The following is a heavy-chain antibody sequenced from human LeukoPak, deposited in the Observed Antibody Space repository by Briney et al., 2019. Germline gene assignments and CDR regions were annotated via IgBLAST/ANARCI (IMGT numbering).Heavy chain of an antibody. CDR1: EFTFGDYD. CDR3: AKGPSVGSWRALAY. J-gene: IGHJ4*02. V-gene: IGHV3-23*01. CDR2: ISGDGLRT. Sequence: GGSLTLSCAASEFTFGDYDMSWVRQTLGKGLEWVSSISGDGLRTWYADSVRGLFTISRDKPRNTLDLQLNSLRVDNTAFYYFAKGPSVGSWRALAYWGQGSLVTVSS. D-gene: IGHD3-10*01.